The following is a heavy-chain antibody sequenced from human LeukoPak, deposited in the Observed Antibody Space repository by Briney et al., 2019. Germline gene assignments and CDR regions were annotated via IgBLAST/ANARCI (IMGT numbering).Heavy chain of an antibody. CDR1: GDNFSSYV. CDR3: ARDPSNTSGWKTWFDP. D-gene: IGHD6-19*01. J-gene: IGHJ5*02. V-gene: IGHV1-18*01. CDR2: ISGYNGDT. Sequence: GASVKVSCKASGDNFSSYVITWVRQAPGQGLEWVGWISGYNGDTNYAQKLQGRVTMTTDTSTSTAYMELRSLRSDDTAVYYCARDPSNTSGWKTWFDPWGQGTLVTVSS.